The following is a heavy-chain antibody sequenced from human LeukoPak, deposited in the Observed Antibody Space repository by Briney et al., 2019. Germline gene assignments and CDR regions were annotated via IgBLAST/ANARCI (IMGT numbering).Heavy chain of an antibody. Sequence: GGSLRLSCAASGFTFTGYWMTWVRQAPGKRLEWVANIKEDGSEKYYVDSVKGRFTISRDSARNSLYLQMNSLRAEDTAVYYCVRRKTLDYWGQGTLVTVSS. CDR2: IKEDGSEK. CDR3: VRRKTLDY. J-gene: IGHJ4*02. CDR1: GFTFTGYW. V-gene: IGHV3-7*01.